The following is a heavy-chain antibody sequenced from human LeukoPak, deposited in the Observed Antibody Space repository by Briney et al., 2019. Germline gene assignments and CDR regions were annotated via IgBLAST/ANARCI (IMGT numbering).Heavy chain of an antibody. CDR2: ISYDGSNK. CDR1: GFTFSSYA. CDR3: ARVDYGDYGEDY. J-gene: IGHJ4*02. Sequence: GGSLRLSCAASGFTFSSYAMHWVRQAPGKGLEWVAVISYDGSNKYYADSVKGRFTISRDNSKNTLYLQMNSLRAEDTAVYYCARVDYGDYGEDYWGQGTLVTVSS. D-gene: IGHD4-17*01. V-gene: IGHV3-30-3*01.